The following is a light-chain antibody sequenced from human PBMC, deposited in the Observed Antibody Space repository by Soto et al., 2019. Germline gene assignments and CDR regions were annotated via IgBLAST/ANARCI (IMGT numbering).Light chain of an antibody. CDR3: PQYNIAPRT. CDR1: PPIGTS. J-gene: IGKJ3*01. CDR2: AAT. V-gene: IGKV1-17*01. Sequence: DKQMTQTPYSLSAFVGDSVTVACRASPPIGTSLHWYQQKAGKAPKVLISAATKLQSGVPSRFSGSGSGTEFTLTISSLQTEDFATYYCPQYNIAPRTFG.